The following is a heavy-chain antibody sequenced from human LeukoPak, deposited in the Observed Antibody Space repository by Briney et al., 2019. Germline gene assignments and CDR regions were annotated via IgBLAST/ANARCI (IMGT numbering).Heavy chain of an antibody. CDR1: GYTFTSYG. J-gene: IGHJ4*02. Sequence: ASVKVSRKASGYTFTSYGISWVRQAPGQGLEWMGWISAYNGNTNYAQKLQGRVTMTTDTSTSTAYMELRSLRSDDTAVYYCARSVAGTDYFDYWGQGTLVTVSS. D-gene: IGHD6-19*01. CDR3: ARSVAGTDYFDY. V-gene: IGHV1-18*01. CDR2: ISAYNGNT.